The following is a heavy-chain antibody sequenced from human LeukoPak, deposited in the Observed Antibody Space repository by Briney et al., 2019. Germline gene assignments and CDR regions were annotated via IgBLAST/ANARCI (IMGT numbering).Heavy chain of an antibody. D-gene: IGHD1-26*01. V-gene: IGHV4-61*02. CDR2: IYADGRT. Sequence: SETLSLTCTVSGDSITSGDYFWSWIRQPAGKGLEWIGRIYADGRTNYNPSLKSRVTLSVDTSKNQFSLKVTSVTAADTAVHYCARYRLGWFDPWGQGTLVTVSS. CDR1: GDSITSGDYF. J-gene: IGHJ5*02. CDR3: ARYRLGWFDP.